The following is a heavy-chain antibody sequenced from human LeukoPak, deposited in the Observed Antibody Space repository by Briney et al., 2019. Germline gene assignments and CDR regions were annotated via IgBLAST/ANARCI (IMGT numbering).Heavy chain of an antibody. V-gene: IGHV3-30*14. J-gene: IGHJ6*03. CDR2: ISSGGTYE. Sequence: PGRSLRLSCAASGFTFSNYAMHWVRQAPGKGLEWVSLISSGGTYEYYADSVKGRFTISRDNSKNTLYLQMNSLRAEDTAVYYCARSRRRLAAAGYYYYYMDVWGKGTTVTVSS. CDR1: GFTFSNYA. D-gene: IGHD6-13*01. CDR3: ARSRRRLAAAGYYYYYMDV.